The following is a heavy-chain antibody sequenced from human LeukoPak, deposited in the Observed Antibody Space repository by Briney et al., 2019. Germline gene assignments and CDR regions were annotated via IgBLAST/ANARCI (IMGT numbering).Heavy chain of an antibody. Sequence: SETLSLTCAVYGGSFSGYYWGWIRQPPGKGLEWIGEINHSGSTNYNPSLKSRVTISVDTSKNQFSLKLSSVTAADTAVYYCARHGAKYYFDYWGQGTLVTVSS. J-gene: IGHJ4*02. V-gene: IGHV4-34*01. CDR1: GGSFSGYY. CDR2: INHSGST. D-gene: IGHD3-16*01. CDR3: ARHGAKYYFDY.